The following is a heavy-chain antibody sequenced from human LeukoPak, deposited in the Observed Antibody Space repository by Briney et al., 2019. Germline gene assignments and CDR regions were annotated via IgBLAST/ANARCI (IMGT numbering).Heavy chain of an antibody. CDR1: GFTFSSYW. J-gene: IGHJ4*02. V-gene: IGHV3-7*01. CDR3: ARVSPVGTNPVDY. D-gene: IGHD1-14*01. CDR2: IKQDGSEK. Sequence: GGSLRLSCAASGFTFSSYWMSWVRQAPGKGLEWVANIKQDGSEKYYVDSVKGRFTISRDNAKNSLYLQMNSLRAEDTAVYFCARVSPVGTNPVDYWGQGTLVTVSS.